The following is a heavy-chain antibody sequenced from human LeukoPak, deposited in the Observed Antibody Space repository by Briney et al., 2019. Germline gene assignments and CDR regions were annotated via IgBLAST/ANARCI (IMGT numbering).Heavy chain of an antibody. D-gene: IGHD4-17*01. J-gene: IGHJ4*02. Sequence: GGSLRLSCAASGFTFKSHAMSWVRQAPGKGLEWVSATSGSGGSKFYADSVKGRFTISRDNSKDTLYLQMNSLRAEDTAVYYCARLGVPYGDLYYFDYWGQGTLVTVSS. CDR2: TSGSGGSK. V-gene: IGHV3-23*01. CDR3: ARLGVPYGDLYYFDY. CDR1: GFTFKSHA.